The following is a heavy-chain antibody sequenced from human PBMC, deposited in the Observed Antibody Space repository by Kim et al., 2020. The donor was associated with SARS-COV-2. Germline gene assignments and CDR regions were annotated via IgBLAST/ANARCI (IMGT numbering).Heavy chain of an antibody. CDR3: ARWPPVPAAMQYYYYGMDV. J-gene: IGHJ6*02. D-gene: IGHD2-2*01. V-gene: IGHV1-3*01. CDR2: INAGNGNT. Sequence: ASVKVSCKASGYTFTSYAMHWVRHAPGQRLEWMGWINAGNGNTKYSQKFQGRVTITRDTSASTAYMELSSLRSEDTAVYYCARWPPVPAAMQYYYYGMDVWGQGTTVTVSS. CDR1: GYTFTSYA.